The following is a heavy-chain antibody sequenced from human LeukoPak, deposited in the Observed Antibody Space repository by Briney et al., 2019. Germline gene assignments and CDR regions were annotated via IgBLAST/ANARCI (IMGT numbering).Heavy chain of an antibody. J-gene: IGHJ3*02. Sequence: ASVKVSCKPSGYTFTSYYMHWVRQAPGQGLEWMGIINPNGGSTSYAQKFQGRVTMTRDMATSTVYMELSSLRSEDTAVYYCAREWIYDPSHAFDIWGQGTMVTVSS. CDR3: AREWIYDPSHAFDI. CDR1: GYTFTSYY. V-gene: IGHV1-46*01. D-gene: IGHD3-22*01. CDR2: INPNGGST.